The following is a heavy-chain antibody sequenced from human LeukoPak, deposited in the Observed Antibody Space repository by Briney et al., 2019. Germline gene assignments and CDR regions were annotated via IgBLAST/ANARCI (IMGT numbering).Heavy chain of an antibody. CDR2: IWYDGTDK. V-gene: IGHV3-33*01. Sequence: GRSLRLSCAASGFTFSSYGMHWVRQAPGKGLEWVAAIWYDGTDKKYADSVKGRFTISRDNSENTLDLEMNSLRAEDTAVCYCARVKDCSGGSCLNNYFDYWGQGTLVTVSS. CDR3: ARVKDCSGGSCLNNYFDY. J-gene: IGHJ4*02. D-gene: IGHD2-15*01. CDR1: GFTFSSYG.